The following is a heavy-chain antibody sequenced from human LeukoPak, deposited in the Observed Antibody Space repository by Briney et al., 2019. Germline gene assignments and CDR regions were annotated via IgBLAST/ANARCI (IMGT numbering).Heavy chain of an antibody. Sequence: PGRSLRLSCAASGFTFSSYAMPWVRQAPGKGLEWVSAISGSGGSTYYADSVKGRFTISRDNSKNTLYLQMNSLRAEDTAVYYCARIGYCSSTSCYFYYYGMDVWGQGTTVTVSS. CDR1: GFTFSSYA. V-gene: IGHV3-23*01. D-gene: IGHD2-2*01. J-gene: IGHJ6*02. CDR3: ARIGYCSSTSCYFYYYGMDV. CDR2: ISGSGGST.